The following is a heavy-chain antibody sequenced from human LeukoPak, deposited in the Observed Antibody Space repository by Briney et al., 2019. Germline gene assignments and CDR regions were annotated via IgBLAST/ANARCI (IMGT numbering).Heavy chain of an antibody. CDR1: GYTFSIYG. V-gene: IGHV1-2*02. J-gene: IGHJ5*02. D-gene: IGHD3-10*01. Sequence: ASVKVSCKASGYTFSIYGTTWVRQAPGQGLEWMGWINPNSGGTNYAQKFQGRVTMTRDTSISTAYMELSRLRSDDTAVYYCARGGITMVRGVMGIWFDPWGQGTLVTVSS. CDR2: INPNSGGT. CDR3: ARGGITMVRGVMGIWFDP.